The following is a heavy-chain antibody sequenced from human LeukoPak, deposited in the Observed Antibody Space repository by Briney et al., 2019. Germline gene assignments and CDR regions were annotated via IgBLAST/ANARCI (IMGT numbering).Heavy chain of an antibody. J-gene: IGHJ4*02. V-gene: IGHV4-4*07. Sequence: GKRLELLARIYTSAITNYNPSLKSRVTISVDTSKNQFSLKLSSVTAADTAVYYCARELGDYWGQGTLVTVSS. CDR3: ARELGDY. CDR2: IYTSAIT.